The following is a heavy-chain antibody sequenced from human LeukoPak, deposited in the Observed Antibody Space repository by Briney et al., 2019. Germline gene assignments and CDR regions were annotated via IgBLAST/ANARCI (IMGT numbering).Heavy chain of an antibody. CDR2: MNPNIGNT. D-gene: IGHD2-15*01. V-gene: IGHV1-8*01. J-gene: IGHJ5*02. CDR1: GYTFTSFD. CDR3: ARGSVPRGRVVAVGVDRPAGGYWFDP. Sequence: ASVKVSCKASGYTFTSFDINWVRQATGQGLEWMGLMNPNIGNTGYAQKFQGRVTMTRNTSISTAYMELSSLRSEDTAVYYCARGSVPRGRVVAVGVDRPAGGYWFDPWGQGTLVTVSS.